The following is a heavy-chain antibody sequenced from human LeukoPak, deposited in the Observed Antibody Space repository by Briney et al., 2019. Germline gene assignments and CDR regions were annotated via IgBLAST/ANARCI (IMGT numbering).Heavy chain of an antibody. CDR1: GGSFSGYK. CDR2: IYYSGST. CDR3: ARRPHPIAAAGTIDY. V-gene: IGHV4-34*01. J-gene: IGHJ4*02. Sequence: MSSETLSLTCAVYGGSFSGYKWTWIRQPPGKGLEWIGSIYYSGSTYYNPSLKSRVTISVDTSKNQFSLKLSSVTAADTAVYYCARRPHPIAAAGTIDYWGQGTLVTVSS. D-gene: IGHD6-13*01.